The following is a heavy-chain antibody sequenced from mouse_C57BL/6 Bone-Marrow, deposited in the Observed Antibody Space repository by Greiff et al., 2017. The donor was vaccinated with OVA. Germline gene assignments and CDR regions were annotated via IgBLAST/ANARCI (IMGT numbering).Heavy chain of an antibody. V-gene: IGHV1-81*01. CDR2: IYPRSGNT. J-gene: IGHJ4*01. CDR3: ARSAYYDYGVDAMDY. CDR1: GYTFTSYG. Sequence: QVQLQQSGAELARPGASVKLSCKASGYTFTSYGISWVKQRTGQGLEWIGEIYPRSGNTYYNEKFKGKATLTADKSSSTAYMELRSLTAEDSAVYFCARSAYYDYGVDAMDYWGQGTSVTVSS. D-gene: IGHD2-4*01.